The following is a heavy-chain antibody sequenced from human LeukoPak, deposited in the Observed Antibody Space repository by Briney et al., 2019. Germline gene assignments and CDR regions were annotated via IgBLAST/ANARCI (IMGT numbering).Heavy chain of an antibody. CDR1: GGSISSYY. D-gene: IGHD6-13*01. Sequence: PSETLSLTCTVSGGSISSYYWSWIRQPPGKGLEWIGYIYTSGSTNYNPSLKSRVTISVDTSKNQFSLKLSSVTAADTAVYYCARRPGDSSSWFYNWFDPWGQGTLVTVSS. V-gene: IGHV4-4*09. J-gene: IGHJ5*02. CDR2: IYTSGST. CDR3: ARRPGDSSSWFYNWFDP.